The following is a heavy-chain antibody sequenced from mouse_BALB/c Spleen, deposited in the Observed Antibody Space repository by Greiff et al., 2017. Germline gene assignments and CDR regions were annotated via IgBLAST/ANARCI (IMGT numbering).Heavy chain of an antibody. CDR2: ISSGGST. CDR1: GFTFSSYA. Sequence: EVKVVESGGGLVKPGGSLKLSCAASGFTFSSYAMSWVRQTPEKRLEWVASISSGGSTYYPDSVKGRFTISRDNARNILYLQMSSLRSEDTAMYYCARGGGNYGYFDYWGQGTTLTVSS. D-gene: IGHD2-1*01. J-gene: IGHJ2*01. V-gene: IGHV5-6-5*01. CDR3: ARGGGNYGYFDY.